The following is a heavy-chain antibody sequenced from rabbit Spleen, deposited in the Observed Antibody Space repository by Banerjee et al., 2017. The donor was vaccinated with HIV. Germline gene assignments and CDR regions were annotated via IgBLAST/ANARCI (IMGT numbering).Heavy chain of an antibody. D-gene: IGHD1-1*01. CDR3: ARDTSSSFSSYGMDL. J-gene: IGHJ6*01. CDR2: INTITGKA. Sequence: QEQLVESGGGLVQPGGSLKLSCTASGFSFTDKDVMCWVRQAPGKGLEWIGCINTITGKAVYATWAKGRFTCSKTSSTTVTLQMTSLTVADTATYFCARDTSSSFSSYGMDLWGPGTLVTVS. CDR1: GFSFTDKDV. V-gene: IGHV1S45*01.